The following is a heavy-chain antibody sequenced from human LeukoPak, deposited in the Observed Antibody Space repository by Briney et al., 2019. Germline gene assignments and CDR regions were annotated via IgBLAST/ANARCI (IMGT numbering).Heavy chain of an antibody. Sequence: SETLSLTCAVYGGSFSGYYWSWIRQPPGKGLEWIGEINHSGSTNYNPSLKSRVTISVDTSKNQFSLKLSSVTAADTAVYYCARGRGFLSSPIDYWGQETLVTVSS. CDR1: GGSFSGYY. CDR2: INHSGST. V-gene: IGHV4-34*01. D-gene: IGHD3-10*01. J-gene: IGHJ4*02. CDR3: ARGRGFLSSPIDY.